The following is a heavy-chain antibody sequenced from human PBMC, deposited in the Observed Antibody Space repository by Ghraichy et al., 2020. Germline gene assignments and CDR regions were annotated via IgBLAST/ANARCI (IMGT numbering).Heavy chain of an antibody. D-gene: IGHD5-24*01. Sequence: SVKVSCKASGCTLSRYAISWVRQAPGQGLEWMGRIIPILGIANYAQKFQGRVTITADKSTSTAYMELSSLRSEDTAVYYCARDRRDGYNWVCDYWGQGTLVTVSS. CDR3: ARDRRDGYNWVCDY. V-gene: IGHV1-69*04. CDR1: GCTLSRYA. J-gene: IGHJ4*02. CDR2: IIPILGIA.